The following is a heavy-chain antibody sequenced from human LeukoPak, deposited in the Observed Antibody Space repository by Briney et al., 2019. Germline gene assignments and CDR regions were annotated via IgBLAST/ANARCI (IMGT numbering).Heavy chain of an antibody. J-gene: IGHJ4*02. D-gene: IGHD2-21*02. CDR3: ARDVTTIEKMTEDY. V-gene: IGHV3-7*01. CDR1: GFTFSTHW. Sequence: GGSLRLSCAASGFTFSTHWMSWVRQAPGKGLEWVANINHDSSEKNYVDSVKGRFTISRDNAKNSLYLQMSSLRAEDTAVYYCARDVTTIEKMTEDYWGQGTLVTVSS. CDR2: INHDSSEK.